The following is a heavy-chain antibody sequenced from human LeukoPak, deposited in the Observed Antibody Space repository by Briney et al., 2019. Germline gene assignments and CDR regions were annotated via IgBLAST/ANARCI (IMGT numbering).Heavy chain of an antibody. CDR1: GGSISSYC. Sequence: SETLSLTCTVSGGSISSYCWSWIRQPPGKGLEWIGYIYYSGSTNYNPSLKSRVTISVDTSKNQFSLKLSSVTAADTAVYYCARVTTLFGSYTSWPYFDYWGQGTLVTVSS. V-gene: IGHV4-59*01. CDR3: ARVTTLFGSYTSWPYFDY. J-gene: IGHJ4*02. D-gene: IGHD1-26*01. CDR2: IYYSGST.